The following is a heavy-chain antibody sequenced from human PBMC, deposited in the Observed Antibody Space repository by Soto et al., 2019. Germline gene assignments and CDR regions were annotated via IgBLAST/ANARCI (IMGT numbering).Heavy chain of an antibody. CDR1: GGSISSYY. D-gene: IGHD3-3*01. CDR2: IYYSGST. J-gene: IGHJ6*02. V-gene: IGHV4-59*01. Sequence: PSETLSLTCTVSGGSISSYYWSWIRQPPGKGLEWIGCIYYSGSTNYNPSLKSRVTISVDTSKNQFSLKLSSVTAADTAVYYCARTYYDFWSGQFYGMDVWGQGTTVTVSS. CDR3: ARTYYDFWSGQFYGMDV.